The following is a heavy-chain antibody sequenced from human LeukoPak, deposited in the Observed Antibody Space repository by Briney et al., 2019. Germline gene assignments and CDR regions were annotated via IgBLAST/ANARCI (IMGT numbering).Heavy chain of an antibody. CDR1: GFTFSSYE. Sequence: GGSLRLSCAASGFTFSSYEMNWVRQAPGKGLEWVSYISSSGSTIYYADYVKGRFTISRDNAKNSLFLQMNSLRAEDTAVYYCARGGISCWSFFDSWGQGTLVTVSS. D-gene: IGHD6-19*01. CDR2: ISSSGSTI. J-gene: IGHJ4*02. CDR3: ARGGISCWSFFDS. V-gene: IGHV3-48*03.